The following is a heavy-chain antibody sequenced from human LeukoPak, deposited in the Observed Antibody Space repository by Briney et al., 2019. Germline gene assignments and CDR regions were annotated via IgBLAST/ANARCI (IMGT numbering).Heavy chain of an antibody. V-gene: IGHV3-30*18. Sequence: PGGSLRLSCAASGFTFSSYGMHWVRQAPAKGLEWVAVISYYGSNKYYADSVKGRFTISSDNSKNTLYLQMNSLRAEDTAVYYCAKGDSSSWYSYYYYYGMDVWGQGTTVTVSS. CDR3: AKGDSSSWYSYYYYYGMDV. CDR2: ISYYGSNK. CDR1: GFTFSSYG. D-gene: IGHD6-13*01. J-gene: IGHJ6*02.